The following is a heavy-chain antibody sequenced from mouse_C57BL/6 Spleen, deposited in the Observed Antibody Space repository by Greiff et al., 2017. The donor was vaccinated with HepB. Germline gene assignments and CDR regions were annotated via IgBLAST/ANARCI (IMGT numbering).Heavy chain of an antibody. V-gene: IGHV1-42*01. CDR2: INPSTGGT. CDR3: ASYEGFAY. CDR1: GYSFTGYY. D-gene: IGHD1-1*01. J-gene: IGHJ3*01. Sequence: EVQLQQSGPELVKPGASVKISCKASGYSFTGYYMNWVKQSPEKSLEWIGEINPSTGGTTYNQKFKAKATLTVDKSSSTAYMQLKSLTSEDSAVYYCASYEGFAYWGQGTLVTVSA.